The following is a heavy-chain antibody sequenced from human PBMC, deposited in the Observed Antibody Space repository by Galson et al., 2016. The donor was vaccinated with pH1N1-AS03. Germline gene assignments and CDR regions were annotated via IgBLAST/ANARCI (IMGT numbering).Heavy chain of an antibody. CDR2: INPENGVT. CDR3: ARDPRGPCSSATCATTYYFGMDV. D-gene: IGHD1-26*01. V-gene: IGHV1-2*04. J-gene: IGHJ6*02. Sequence: HWVRQAPGQGLEWMGWINPENGVTNYAQKFQAWVTMTGDTSISTAYMELHGLKSDDTAVYYCARDPRGPCSSATCATTYYFGMDVWGQGTTVIVSS.